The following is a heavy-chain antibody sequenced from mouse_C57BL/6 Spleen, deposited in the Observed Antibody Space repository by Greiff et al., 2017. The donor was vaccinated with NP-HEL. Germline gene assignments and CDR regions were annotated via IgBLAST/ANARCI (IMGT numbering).Heavy chain of an antibody. CDR2: IYPGNSDT. D-gene: IGHD1-1*01. CDR1: GYTFTSYW. V-gene: IGHV1-5*01. CDR3: TMDNYYGSSYDYAMDY. J-gene: IGHJ4*01. Sequence: VQLQQSGTVLARPGASVKMSCKTSGYTFTSYWMHWVKQRPGQGLEWIGAIYPGNSDTSYNQKFKGKAKLTAVTSASTAYMELSSLTNEDSAVYYCTMDNYYGSSYDYAMDYWGQEPQSPSPQ.